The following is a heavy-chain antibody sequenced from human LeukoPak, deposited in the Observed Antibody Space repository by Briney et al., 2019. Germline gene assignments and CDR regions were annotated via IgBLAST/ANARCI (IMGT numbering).Heavy chain of an antibody. D-gene: IGHD7-27*01. CDR3: ARVELGIFDY. V-gene: IGHV4-4*02. CDR1: GGSISNTNW. CDR2: IYYSGST. Sequence: SETLSLTCVVSGGSISNTNWWSWVRQSPGKGLEWIGYIYYSGSTNYNPSLKSRVTISVDTSRNQFSLKLSSVTAADTAVYYCARVELGIFDYWGQGTLVTVSS. J-gene: IGHJ4*02.